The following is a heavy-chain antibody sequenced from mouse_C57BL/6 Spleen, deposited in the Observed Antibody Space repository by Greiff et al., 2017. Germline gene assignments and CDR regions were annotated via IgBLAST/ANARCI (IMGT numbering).Heavy chain of an antibody. CDR2: INPNYGTT. Sequence: EVQLQQSGPELVKPGASVKISCKASGYSFTDYNMNWVKQSNGKSLEWIGVINPNYGTTSYNQKFKGKATLTVDQSSSTAYMQLNSLTSGDSAVXYCARRASGSSYRNYARDYWGQGTSVTVSS. CDR1: GYSFTDYN. V-gene: IGHV1-39*01. J-gene: IGHJ4*01. D-gene: IGHD1-1*01. CDR3: ARRASGSSYRNYARDY.